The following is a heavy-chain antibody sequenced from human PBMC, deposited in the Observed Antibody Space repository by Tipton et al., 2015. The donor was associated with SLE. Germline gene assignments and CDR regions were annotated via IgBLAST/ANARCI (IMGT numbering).Heavy chain of an antibody. CDR2: IWYDGSNK. CDR3: AAGLLWFRDLDY. V-gene: IGHV3-30*19. D-gene: IGHD3-10*01. Sequence: RSLRLSCAASGFTFSNYGMHWVRQAPGKGLEWVAVIWYDGSNKYYADSVKGRFTISRDNSKNTLYLQMNSLRAEDTAAYYCAAGLLWFRDLDYWGQGTLVTFSS. CDR1: GFTFSNYG. J-gene: IGHJ4*02.